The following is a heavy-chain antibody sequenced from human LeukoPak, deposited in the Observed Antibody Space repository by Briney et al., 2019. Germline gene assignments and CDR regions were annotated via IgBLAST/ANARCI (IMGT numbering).Heavy chain of an antibody. CDR3: AKDLIEGSSPFDY. V-gene: IGHV3-53*01. CDR1: GFTVSSNY. CDR2: IYSGGST. Sequence: GGSLRLSCAASGFTVSSNYMSWVRQAPGKGLEWVSVIYSGGSTYYADSVKGRFTISRDNSKNTLYLQMNSLRAEDTAVYYCAKDLIEGSSPFDYWGQGTLVTVSS. J-gene: IGHJ4*02. D-gene: IGHD6-6*01.